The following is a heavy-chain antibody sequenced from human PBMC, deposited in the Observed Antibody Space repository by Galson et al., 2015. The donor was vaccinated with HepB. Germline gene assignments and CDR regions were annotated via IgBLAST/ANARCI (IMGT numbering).Heavy chain of an antibody. D-gene: IGHD2-2*01. Sequence: SVKVSCKASGYTFTSYGISWVRQAPGQGLEWMGWISAYNGNTNYAQKLQGRVTMTTDTSTSTAYMEPRSLRSDDTAVYYCARDGDIVVVPAAGNWSFDLWGRGTLVTVSS. J-gene: IGHJ2*01. V-gene: IGHV1-18*01. CDR2: ISAYNGNT. CDR1: GYTFTSYG. CDR3: ARDGDIVVVPAAGNWSFDL.